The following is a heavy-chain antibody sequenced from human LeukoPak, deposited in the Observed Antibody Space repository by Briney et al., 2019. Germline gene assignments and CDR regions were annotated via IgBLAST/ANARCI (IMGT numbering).Heavy chain of an antibody. D-gene: IGHD3-10*01. CDR3: AIDYGSGGYYRTTLDY. Sequence: ASVKVSCKASGYTFTSYAMHWVHQAPGQRLEWMGWINAGNGNTKYSQKFQGRVTITRDTSASTAYMELSSLRSEDTAVYYCAIDYGSGGYYRTTLDYWGQGTLVTVSS. V-gene: IGHV1-3*01. CDR1: GYTFTSYA. CDR2: INAGNGNT. J-gene: IGHJ4*02.